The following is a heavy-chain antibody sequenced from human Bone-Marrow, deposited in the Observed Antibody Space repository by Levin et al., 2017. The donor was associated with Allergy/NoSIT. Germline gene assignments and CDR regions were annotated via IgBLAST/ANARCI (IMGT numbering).Heavy chain of an antibody. J-gene: IGHJ4*02. Sequence: SGPTLVKPTQTLTLTCKFSGFSLTSGGVGVGWIRQPPGKALEWLALLYWDDDKRYSPSSTIRLTITKDTSENQVVLRMTDMDAVDTGTYYCVRWHFGVFDSWGQGIPVTVSS. D-gene: IGHD3-10*01. CDR3: VRWHFGVFDS. CDR1: GFSLTSGGVG. CDR2: LYWDDDK. V-gene: IGHV2-5*04.